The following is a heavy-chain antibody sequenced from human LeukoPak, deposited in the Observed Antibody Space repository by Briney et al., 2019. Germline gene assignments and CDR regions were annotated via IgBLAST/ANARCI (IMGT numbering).Heavy chain of an antibody. Sequence: PSETLFLTCTVSGYSISSGYYWNWIRQPPGKGLEWIGYIYYTGNTNYNPSLKSRVTISVDTSKNQFSLKLSSVTAADTAVYYCARDRLQLQSWGQGTLVTVSS. CDR3: ARDRLQLQS. D-gene: IGHD1-1*01. J-gene: IGHJ5*02. V-gene: IGHV4-61*01. CDR2: IYYTGNT. CDR1: GYSISSGYY.